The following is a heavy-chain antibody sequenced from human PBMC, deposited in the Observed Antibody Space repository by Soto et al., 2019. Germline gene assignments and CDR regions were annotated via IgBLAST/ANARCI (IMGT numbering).Heavy chain of an antibody. Sequence: GGSLRLSCAASGFTFSSYAMHWVRQAPGKGLEWVAVISYDGSNKYYADSVKGRFTISRDNSKNTLYLQMNSLRAEDTAVYYCARDYYDSSGYIDYWGQGTLVTAPQ. J-gene: IGHJ4*02. CDR1: GFTFSSYA. V-gene: IGHV3-30-3*01. CDR3: ARDYYDSSGYIDY. D-gene: IGHD3-22*01. CDR2: ISYDGSNK.